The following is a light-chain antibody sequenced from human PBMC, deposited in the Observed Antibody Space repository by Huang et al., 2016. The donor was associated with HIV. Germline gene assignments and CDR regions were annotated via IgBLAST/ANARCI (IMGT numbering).Light chain of an antibody. CDR3: QQYYNTPRT. Sequence: DIVLTQSPDSLALSLGERATISCKSSQNLLYTSNNANYLAWYQQKPGQPPKLLITWASTRESGVPDRFSGAGSETEFTLTISSLRAEDVAAYYCQQYYNTPRTFGQGTKLEIK. J-gene: IGKJ2*01. CDR1: QNLLYTSNNANY. V-gene: IGKV4-1*01. CDR2: WAS.